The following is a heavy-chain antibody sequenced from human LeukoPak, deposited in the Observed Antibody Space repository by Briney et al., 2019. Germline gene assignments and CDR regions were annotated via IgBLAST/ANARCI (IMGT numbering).Heavy chain of an antibody. Sequence: NASETLSLTCAVSGDSMSSGGFSWSWIRQPLGKGLEWIAYIYYRGSTNYNPSLKSRVNISVDTSKNQFSLKLNSVTAADTAVYYCARTYRRGGNWFDPWGQGTLVTVSS. V-gene: IGHV4-30-4*07. D-gene: IGHD2-15*01. CDR1: GDSMSSGGFS. J-gene: IGHJ5*02. CDR2: IYYRGST. CDR3: ARTYRRGGNWFDP.